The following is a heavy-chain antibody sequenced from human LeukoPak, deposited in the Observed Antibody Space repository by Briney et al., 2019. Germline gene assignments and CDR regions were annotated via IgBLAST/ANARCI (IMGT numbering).Heavy chain of an antibody. CDR2: ISSSGSTI. V-gene: IGHV3-11*04. CDR1: GFTFSDYY. J-gene: IGHJ3*02. CDR3: ARAAYCSSTSCYGSDI. Sequence: GGSLRLSCAASGFTFSDYYMSWIRQAPGKGLEWVSYISSSGSTIFYADSVKGRFTISRDNAKNSLYLQMNSLRAEDTAVYYCARAAYCSSTSCYGSDIWGQGTMVTVSS. D-gene: IGHD2-2*01.